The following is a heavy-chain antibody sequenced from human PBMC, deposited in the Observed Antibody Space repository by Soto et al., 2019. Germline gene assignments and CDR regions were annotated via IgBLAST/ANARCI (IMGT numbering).Heavy chain of an antibody. CDR1: GASISGFY. CDR3: VRDGTKTLRDWFDP. V-gene: IGHV4-4*07. D-gene: IGHD1-1*01. CDR2: IYATGTT. Sequence: XGTLSLPCTVSGASISGFYWSWIRTSAGKGLEWIGRIYATGTTDYNPSLKSRVMMSVDTSKKQFSLKLRSVTAADTAVHYCVRDGTKTLRDWFDPWGQG. J-gene: IGHJ5*02.